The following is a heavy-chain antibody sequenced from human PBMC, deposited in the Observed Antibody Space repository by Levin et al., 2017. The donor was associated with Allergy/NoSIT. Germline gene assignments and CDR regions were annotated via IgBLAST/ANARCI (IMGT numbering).Heavy chain of an antibody. CDR2: IWYDGSNK. J-gene: IGHJ4*02. V-gene: IGHV3-33*01. Sequence: GGSLRLSCAASGFTFSSYGMHWVRQAPGKGLEWVAIIWYDGSNKYYADSVKGRFTISRDNSKNTLYLQMNSLRAEDTAVYSCVRAIVAAGYYFDQWGQGTLVTVSS. CDR1: GFTFSSYG. CDR3: VRAIVAAGYYFDQ. D-gene: IGHD2-15*01.